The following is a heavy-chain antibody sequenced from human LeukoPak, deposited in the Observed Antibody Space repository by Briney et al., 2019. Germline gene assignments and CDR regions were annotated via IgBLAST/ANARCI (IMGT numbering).Heavy chain of an antibody. Sequence: PGGSLRLSCAASGFIFSVYGMHWVRQAPGKGLVWVSHINSDGSSTTYAASVKGRFTISRANAKNTLYLQMNSLRAEDTAVYYCARSRQPYYYGSGGSWFDPWGQGTLVTVSS. V-gene: IGHV3-74*01. CDR1: GFIFSVYG. CDR3: ARSRQPYYYGSGGSWFDP. D-gene: IGHD3-10*01. CDR2: INSDGSST. J-gene: IGHJ5*02.